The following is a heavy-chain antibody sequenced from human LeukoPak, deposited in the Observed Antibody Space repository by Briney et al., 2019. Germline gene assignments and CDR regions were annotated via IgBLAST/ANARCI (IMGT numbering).Heavy chain of an antibody. V-gene: IGHV1-24*01. CDR3: ATKSEYSSGWYYFDY. CDR1: GYTLTELS. J-gene: IGHJ4*02. Sequence: ASVKVSCKVSGYTLTELSMHWVRQAPGKGLEWMGGFDPEDGETIYAQKFRGRVTMTEDTSTDTAYMELSSLRSEDTAVYYCATKSEYSSGWYYFDYWGQGTLVTVSS. D-gene: IGHD6-19*01. CDR2: FDPEDGET.